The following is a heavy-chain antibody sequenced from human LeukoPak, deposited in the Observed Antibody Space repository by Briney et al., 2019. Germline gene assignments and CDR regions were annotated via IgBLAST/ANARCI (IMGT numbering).Heavy chain of an antibody. D-gene: IGHD4-17*01. CDR3: ARDLYGDYGDDH. CDR1: GGTFSSYA. Sequence: ASVKVSCKASGGTFSSYAISWVRQAPGQGLEWMGGIIPIFGTANYAQKFQGRVTITADKSTSTAYMELSSLRSEDTAVYYCARDLYGDYGDDHWGQGTLVTVSS. V-gene: IGHV1-69*06. CDR2: IIPIFGTA. J-gene: IGHJ4*02.